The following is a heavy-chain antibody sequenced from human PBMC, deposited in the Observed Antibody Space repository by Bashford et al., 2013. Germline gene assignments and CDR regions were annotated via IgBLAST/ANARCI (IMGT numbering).Heavy chain of an antibody. CDR3: VRTTSSYGMDV. Sequence: VASVKVSCKPAGGSFSSYGISWVRQGPGQGLEWMGRILPLVGLTNYAQKFQGRVTITADKSTNTAYMEMSSLRSDDTAVYYCVRTTSSYGMDVWGQGTTVTVSS. CDR2: ILPLVGLT. V-gene: IGHV1-69*04. CDR1: GGSFSSYG. D-gene: IGHD2-2*01. J-gene: IGHJ6*02.